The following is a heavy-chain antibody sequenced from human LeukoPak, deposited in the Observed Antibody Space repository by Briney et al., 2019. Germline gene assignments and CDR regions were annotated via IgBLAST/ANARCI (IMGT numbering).Heavy chain of an antibody. D-gene: IGHD2-2*01. Sequence: GGSLRLSCAASGFTFDDYGMSWVRQAPGKGLEWVSGINWNGGSTGYADSVKGRFTISRDNAKNSLYLQMNSLRAEDTALYYRAREGTYCSSTSCSSYFDYWGQGTLVTVSS. CDR3: AREGTYCSSTSCSSYFDY. CDR2: INWNGGST. CDR1: GFTFDDYG. J-gene: IGHJ4*02. V-gene: IGHV3-20*04.